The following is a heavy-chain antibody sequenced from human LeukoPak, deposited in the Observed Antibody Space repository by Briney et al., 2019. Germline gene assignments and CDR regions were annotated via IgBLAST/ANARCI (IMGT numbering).Heavy chain of an antibody. CDR1: GGSISRADYY. J-gene: IGHJ4*02. D-gene: IGHD3-3*01. V-gene: IGHV4-30-4*08. CDR3: ARDSDFWSGYYYFDY. Sequence: SQTLSLTCTVSGGSISRADYYWSWIRQPPGKGLEWIRYIYYSGSTYYNPSLKSRATISVDTSKSQFSLKLSSVTAADTAVYYCARDSDFWSGYYYFDYWGQGTLVTVSS. CDR2: IYYSGST.